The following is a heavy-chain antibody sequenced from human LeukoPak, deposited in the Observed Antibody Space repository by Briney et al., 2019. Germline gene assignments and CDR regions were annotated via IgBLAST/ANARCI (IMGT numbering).Heavy chain of an antibody. CDR3: ARDKGPETPSAEEAYYYGSGSTGRGYGMDV. D-gene: IGHD3-10*01. CDR1: RDSIGASIDSPNW. V-gene: IGHV4-4*02. J-gene: IGHJ6*02. CDR2: IFHTGST. Sequence: SETLSLTCAVFRDSIGASIDSPNWWSWVRQPPGKGLEWIGEIFHTGSTNYNPSLKSRVTMSVDKSKNQLFLKLSSVTAADTAVYYCARDKGPETPSAEEAYYYGSGSTGRGYGMDVWGQGTTVTVSS.